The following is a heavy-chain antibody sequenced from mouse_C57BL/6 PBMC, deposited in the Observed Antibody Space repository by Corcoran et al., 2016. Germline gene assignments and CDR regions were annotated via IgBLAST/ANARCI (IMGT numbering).Heavy chain of an antibody. J-gene: IGHJ2*01. D-gene: IGHD3-2*02. CDR3: ARQLRYYFDY. CDR2: INTYSGVP. V-gene: IGHV9-3*01. Sequence: QIQLVQSGPELKKPGETVKISCKASGYTFTTHGMSWVKQAPGKGLKWMGWINTYSGVPTYADDFKGRFAFSLETSASTAYLQINNLKNEDTATYFCARQLRYYFDYWGQGTTLTVSS. CDR1: GYTFTTHG.